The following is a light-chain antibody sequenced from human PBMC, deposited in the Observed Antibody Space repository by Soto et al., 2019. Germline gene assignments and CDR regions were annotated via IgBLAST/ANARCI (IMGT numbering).Light chain of an antibody. V-gene: IGKV3-11*01. Sequence: ETVLTQPPATLSLSPGERATLSCRASESVSSYLAWYQQKPGQAPRLLIYDASNRATGIPARFSGSGSGTDFTLTISSLEPADFAVYCCQQRSNWPLTFGGGTKVDI. CDR3: QQRSNWPLT. CDR2: DAS. J-gene: IGKJ4*01. CDR1: ESVSSY.